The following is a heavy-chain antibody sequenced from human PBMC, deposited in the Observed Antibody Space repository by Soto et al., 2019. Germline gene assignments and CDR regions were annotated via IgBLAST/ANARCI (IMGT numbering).Heavy chain of an antibody. V-gene: IGHV3-64*02. CDR1: GFTFSNYA. CDR2: ISGNGFST. CDR3: ARGPSTVATWLDY. Sequence: EVQLVESGEGLVQPGGSLRLSCAASGFTFSNYAMHWVRQAPGKGLEYVSAISGNGFSTYYGDSVRGRFIISRDNSNNTLYLQVGSLRAEDMGVYYCARGPSTVATWLDYWGQGTLVTVSS. J-gene: IGHJ4*02. D-gene: IGHD4-17*01.